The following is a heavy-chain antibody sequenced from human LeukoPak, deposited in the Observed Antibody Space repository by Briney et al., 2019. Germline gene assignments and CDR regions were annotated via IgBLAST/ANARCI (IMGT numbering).Heavy chain of an antibody. CDR2: IKQDGSEK. D-gene: IGHD2-15*01. Sequence: GGSLRLSCAASGFTVSRNYMSWVRQAPGKGLEWVANIKQDGSEKYYVDSVKGRFTISRDNAKNSLYLQMNSLRAEDTAVYYCARGEVVTASLPDFYYYYMDVWGKGTTVTISS. CDR1: GFTVSRNY. J-gene: IGHJ6*03. V-gene: IGHV3-7*01. CDR3: ARGEVVTASLPDFYYYYMDV.